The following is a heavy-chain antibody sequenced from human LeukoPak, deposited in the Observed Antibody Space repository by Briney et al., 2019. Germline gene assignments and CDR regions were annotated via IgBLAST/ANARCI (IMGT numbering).Heavy chain of an antibody. CDR2: ISSSGSTI. V-gene: IGHV3-48*03. J-gene: IGHJ2*01. D-gene: IGHD5-24*01. Sequence: GGSLRLSCAASGFTFSSYEMNWVRQAPGKGLEWVSYISSSGSTIYYADSVKGRFTISRDNSKNTLYLQMNSLRAEDTAIYYCAKDSSRDGYNWNWYFDLWGRGTLVTVSS. CDR1: GFTFSSYE. CDR3: AKDSSRDGYNWNWYFDL.